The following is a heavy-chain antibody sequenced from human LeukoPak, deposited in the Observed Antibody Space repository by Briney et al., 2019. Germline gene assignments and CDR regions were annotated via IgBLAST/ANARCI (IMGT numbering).Heavy chain of an antibody. CDR3: AGGHSSGYYNFDY. D-gene: IGHD3-22*01. Sequence: ASVKVSCKASGYTFTSYDINWVRQATGQGLEWMGWMNPNSGNTGYAQKFQGRVTMTRDTSISTAYMELSRLRSDDTAVYYCAGGHSSGYYNFDYWGQGTLVTVSS. CDR1: GYTFTSYD. CDR2: MNPNSGNT. V-gene: IGHV1-8*01. J-gene: IGHJ4*02.